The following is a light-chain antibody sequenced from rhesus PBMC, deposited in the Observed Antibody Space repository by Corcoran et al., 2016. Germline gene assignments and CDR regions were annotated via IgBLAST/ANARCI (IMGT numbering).Light chain of an antibody. CDR2: KAS. CDR1: ENVNNY. CDR3: QHSYGTPMYS. V-gene: IGKV1-74*01. J-gene: IGKJ2*01. Sequence: DIQMTQSPSSLSASVGDRVTITCRASENVNNYLHWYQQKPGKAPKLLIYKASTLQSGVPSRLSGSGSGTDFTLTISSLQPEDFATYYCQHSYGTPMYSFGQGTKVEIK.